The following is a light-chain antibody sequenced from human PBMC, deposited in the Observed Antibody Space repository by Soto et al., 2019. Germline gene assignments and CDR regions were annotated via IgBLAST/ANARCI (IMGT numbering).Light chain of an antibody. J-gene: IGKJ1*01. Sequence: IVMSQSPATLCVSPGERATLSCRASQSVSSNLAWYQQKPGQAPRLLIYGASTRATGIPARFSGSGSGTEFTLTISSLQPDDFATSYCHHYNSYSEAFGQGTEVDI. CDR3: HHYNSYSEA. V-gene: IGKV3-15*01. CDR2: GAS. CDR1: QSVSSN.